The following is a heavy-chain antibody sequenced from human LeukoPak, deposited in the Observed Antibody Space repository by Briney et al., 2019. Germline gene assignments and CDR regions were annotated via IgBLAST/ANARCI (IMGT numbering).Heavy chain of an antibody. J-gene: IGHJ4*02. CDR1: GGSFSGYY. V-gene: IGHV4-34*01. D-gene: IGHD1-7*01. CDR2: INHSGST. CDR3: ARRPYNWNLD. Sequence: SETLSLTCAVYGGSFSGYYWSWIRQPPGKGLEWIGEINHSGSTNYNPSLKSRVTISVDTSKNQFSLKLSSVTAADTAVYYCARRPYNWNLDWGQGTLVTVSS.